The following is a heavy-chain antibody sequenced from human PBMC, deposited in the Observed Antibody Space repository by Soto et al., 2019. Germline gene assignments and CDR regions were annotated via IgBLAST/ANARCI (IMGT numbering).Heavy chain of an antibody. CDR2: IYYSGST. CDR1: GGSISSGDYY. Sequence: QVQLQESGPGLVKPSQTLSLTCTVSGGSISSGDYYWSWIRQPPGKGLEWIGYIYYSGSTYYNPSLSRRVTISVDTSKSHFSLKLSSVTAADTAVYYWARTSLVAGPYAFDIWGQGTMVTVSS. J-gene: IGHJ3*02. CDR3: ARTSLVAGPYAFDI. V-gene: IGHV4-30-4*01. D-gene: IGHD2-15*01.